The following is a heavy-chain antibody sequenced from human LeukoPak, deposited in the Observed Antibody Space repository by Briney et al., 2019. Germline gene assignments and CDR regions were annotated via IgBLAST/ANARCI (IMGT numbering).Heavy chain of an antibody. CDR2: INPNSGGT. J-gene: IGHJ4*02. CDR3: ARLLTYYYDSSGYYYDY. Sequence: GASVEVSCKASGYTFTGYYMHWVRQAPGQGLEWMGWINPNSGGTNYAQKFQGRVTMTRDTSISTAYMELSRLRSDDTAVYYCARLLTYYYDSSGYYYDYWGQGTLVTVSS. CDR1: GYTFTGYY. D-gene: IGHD3-22*01. V-gene: IGHV1-2*02.